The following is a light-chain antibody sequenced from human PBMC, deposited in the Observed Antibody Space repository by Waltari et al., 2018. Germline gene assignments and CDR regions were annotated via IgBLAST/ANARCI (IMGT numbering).Light chain of an antibody. Sequence: QSALTQPAPVSGSPGQSITISCTGTSSAVGTYNFVSWYHQHPGKAPKLMIYEVIKRPSGVSNRFSGSKSGNTASLTISGLQDEDEADYYCCSYAGTDTVIIFGGGTKVTVL. CDR2: EVI. CDR1: SSAVGTYNF. J-gene: IGLJ2*01. V-gene: IGLV2-23*02. CDR3: CSYAGTDTVII.